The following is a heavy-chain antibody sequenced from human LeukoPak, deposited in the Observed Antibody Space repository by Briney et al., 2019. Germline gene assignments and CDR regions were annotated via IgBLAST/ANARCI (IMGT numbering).Heavy chain of an antibody. J-gene: IGHJ3*02. D-gene: IGHD6-13*01. CDR1: GFTFSSYS. V-gene: IGHV3-21*01. CDR3: ARDRQQLVRRDAFDI. CDR2: ISSSSSYI. Sequence: GGSLRLSCAASGFTFSSYSMNWVRQAPGKGLEWVSSISSSSSYIYYADSVKGRFTISRDIAKNSLYLQMNSLRAEDTAVYYCARDRQQLVRRDAFDIWGQGTMVTVSS.